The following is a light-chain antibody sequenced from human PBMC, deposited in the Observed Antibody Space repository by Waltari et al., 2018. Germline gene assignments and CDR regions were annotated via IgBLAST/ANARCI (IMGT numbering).Light chain of an antibody. J-gene: IGLJ2*01. Sequence: QSVLIQPPSASGTPGQTVTISCSGARYNVGSNYVLWYQHVPGAAPKFIIYRNEQRPAGVPDRLTASKSGTSGSLAISGLRSEDEADYYCAAWDDALSGLVFGGGTKLTVL. CDR2: RNE. CDR1: RYNVGSNY. V-gene: IGLV1-47*01. CDR3: AAWDDALSGLV.